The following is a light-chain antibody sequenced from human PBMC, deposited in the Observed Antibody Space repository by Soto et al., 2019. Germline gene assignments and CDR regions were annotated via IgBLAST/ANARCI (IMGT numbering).Light chain of an antibody. V-gene: IGLV1-40*01. CDR3: QSYDRSLSGSSV. Sequence: QSVPAQPPSMSGATGQRVTISCTGSSSNIGAGYDVHWYQQLPGTAPKLLIYGNSNRPSGVPDRFSGSKSGTSASLAITGLQAEDEADYSCQSYDRSLSGSSVFGAGNKVTVL. CDR2: GNS. CDR1: SSNIGAGYD. J-gene: IGLJ1*01.